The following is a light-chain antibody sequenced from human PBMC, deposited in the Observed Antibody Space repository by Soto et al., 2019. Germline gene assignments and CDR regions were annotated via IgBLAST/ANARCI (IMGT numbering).Light chain of an antibody. V-gene: IGKV3-20*01. J-gene: IGKJ2*01. Sequence: EIVLTQSPGTLSLSPGERATLSCRASQSVSSSYFAGYQQKPGQAPRLHIYGASNRATGIPDRFSGSGSRRNFSLTISRRAPEECAVYYCQQYCSSPPYTFGQGTKLEIK. CDR1: QSVSSSY. CDR3: QQYCSSPPYT. CDR2: GAS.